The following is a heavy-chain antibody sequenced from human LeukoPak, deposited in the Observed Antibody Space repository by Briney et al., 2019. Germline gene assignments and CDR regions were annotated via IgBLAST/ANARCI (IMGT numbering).Heavy chain of an antibody. Sequence: SETLCLTCSVSGDSISSRGYYWGWLRQPPGKGLEWIGSIYHSGSTYYNPSLKSRVTISADTSQNQFSLRLSSVTAADTAVYYCARATRDGYNAHFDYWGQGTLLT. V-gene: IGHV4-39*01. CDR3: ARATRDGYNAHFDY. CDR2: IYHSGST. D-gene: IGHD5-24*01. CDR1: GDSISSRGYY. J-gene: IGHJ4*02.